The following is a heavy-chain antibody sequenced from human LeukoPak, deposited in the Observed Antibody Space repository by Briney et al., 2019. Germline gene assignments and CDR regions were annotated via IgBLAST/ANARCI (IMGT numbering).Heavy chain of an antibody. V-gene: IGHV4-39*01. CDR2: IYESGRT. J-gene: IGHJ4*02. Sequence: SETLSLICTVSGGSISSGYHCWGWIRQPPGKGLEWIGSIYESGRTHYNPSLRSRFTISVDTSKNQFSLELSSVTAADTAVYYCARGDSSSWSLFDYWGQGTLVTVSS. CDR1: GGSISSGYHC. CDR3: ARGDSSSWSLFDY. D-gene: IGHD6-13*01.